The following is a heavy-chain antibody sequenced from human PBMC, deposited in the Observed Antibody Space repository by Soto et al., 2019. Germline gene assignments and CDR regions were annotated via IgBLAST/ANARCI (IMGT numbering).Heavy chain of an antibody. D-gene: IGHD6-13*01. CDR1: GYTFTSYG. Sequence: ASVKVSCQASGYTFTSYGIHWLRQAPVQRLEWMGWINAANGDTKYSPKFQGRVTITRDTSASTAYMELSSLRSEDTAVYYCVRRHVSATGIDWFDPWGQGTLVTVSS. J-gene: IGHJ5*02. CDR3: VRRHVSATGIDWFDP. CDR2: INAANGDT. V-gene: IGHV1-3*01.